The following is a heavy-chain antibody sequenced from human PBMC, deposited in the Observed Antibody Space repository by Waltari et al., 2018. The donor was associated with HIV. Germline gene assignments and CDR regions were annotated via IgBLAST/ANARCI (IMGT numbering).Heavy chain of an antibody. CDR3: AGGKDCGVGTCDGYHYYGLDV. Sequence: EVQLVESGGGLVQPGGSLRLSCAASGFTLTTSWVHWVRQVPGKGLVWVPRIKPDGTAKSNADSGKGRFTIARDNAKNTVYLQVNSLRGEDTSVYYGAGGKDCGVGTCDGYHYYGLDVWGQGTTVTVSS. D-gene: IGHD2-15*01. CDR2: IKPDGTAK. J-gene: IGHJ6*02. CDR1: GFTLTTSW. V-gene: IGHV3-74*01.